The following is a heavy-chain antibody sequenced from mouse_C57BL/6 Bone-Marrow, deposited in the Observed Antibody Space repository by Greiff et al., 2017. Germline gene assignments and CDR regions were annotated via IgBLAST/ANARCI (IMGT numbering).Heavy chain of an antibody. CDR3: KRINGYKD. CDR2: INPSSGYT. D-gene: IGHD1-1*01. J-gene: IGHJ2*01. Sequence: AQLQQSGAELAKPGASVKLSCKASGYTFTSYWMHWVKQRPGQGQEWIGYINPSSGYTKYNQKIKDKATLTADKSSSTTYMQLNKPTYKDTAVYNGKRINGYKDWDESTTLTVST. V-gene: IGHV1-7*01. CDR1: GYTFTSYW.